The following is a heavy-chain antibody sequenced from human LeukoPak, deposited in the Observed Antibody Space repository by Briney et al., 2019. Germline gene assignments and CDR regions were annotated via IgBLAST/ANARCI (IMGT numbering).Heavy chain of an antibody. D-gene: IGHD6-19*01. CDR1: GFIVSSNY. V-gene: IGHV3-66*01. CDR3: ARAGWLGITEYYFDY. CDR2: IYSGGST. J-gene: IGHJ4*02. Sequence: GGSLRLSCAASGFIVSSNYMSWVRQAPGKGLEGVSVIYSGGSTYYADSVKGRFTISRDNSKNTLYLQMNSLRAEDTAVYYCARAGWLGITEYYFDYWGQGTLVTVSS.